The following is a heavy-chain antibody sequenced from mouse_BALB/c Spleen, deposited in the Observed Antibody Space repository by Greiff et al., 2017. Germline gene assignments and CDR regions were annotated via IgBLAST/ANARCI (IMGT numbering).Heavy chain of an antibody. CDR2: ISNLAYSI. Sequence: EVNLVESGGGLVQPGGSRKLSCAASGFTFSDYGMAWVRQAPGKGPEWVAFISNLAYSIYYADTVTGRFTISRENAKNTLYLEMSSLRSEDTAMYYCAREDGYYWYFDVWGAGTTVTVSS. J-gene: IGHJ1*01. CDR1: GFTFSDYG. CDR3: AREDGYYWYFDV. D-gene: IGHD2-3*01. V-gene: IGHV5-15*02.